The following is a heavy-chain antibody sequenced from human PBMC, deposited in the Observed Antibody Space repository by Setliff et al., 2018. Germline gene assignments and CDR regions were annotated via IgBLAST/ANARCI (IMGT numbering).Heavy chain of an antibody. D-gene: IGHD3-22*01. J-gene: IGHJ3*02. CDR1: GGTFSSYA. CDR3: ARDGDNYYDSSGYYLNHAFDI. CDR2: IIPIFGTA. V-gene: IGHV1-69*13. Sequence: SVKVSCKASGGTFSSYAISWVRQAPGQGLEWMGGIIPIFGTANYTQKFQGRVTITADESTSTAYMELSSLRSEDTAVYYCARDGDNYYDSSGYYLNHAFDIWGQGTMVTVSS.